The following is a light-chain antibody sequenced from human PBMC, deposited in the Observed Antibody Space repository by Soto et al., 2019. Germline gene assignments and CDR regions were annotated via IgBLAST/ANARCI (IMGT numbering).Light chain of an antibody. Sequence: DLQMTQSPSSLSASVGDRVTITCRASQDISDYLTWYHQRPGNAPKVLVYGASSLQSGVPSRFGGSGAGTDFSLTIASLQPEDLGTYYCQQSYSNVITFGQGTRLEI. CDR2: GAS. V-gene: IGKV1-39*01. CDR1: QDISDY. CDR3: QQSYSNVIT. J-gene: IGKJ5*01.